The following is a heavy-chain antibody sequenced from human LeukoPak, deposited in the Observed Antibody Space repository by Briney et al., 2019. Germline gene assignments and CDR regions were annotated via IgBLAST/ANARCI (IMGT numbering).Heavy chain of an antibody. Sequence: GGSLRLSCAASGFSLSGHWMSWVRPTPGKGLEWVANIKQDVSEEYYVDSVKGRFTISRDNAKNSLYLQMNSLRGEDTAMYYCARWANTIDYWGQGAQVTVSS. CDR1: GFSLSGHW. J-gene: IGHJ4*02. CDR3: ARWANTIDY. CDR2: IKQDVSEE. V-gene: IGHV3-7*01.